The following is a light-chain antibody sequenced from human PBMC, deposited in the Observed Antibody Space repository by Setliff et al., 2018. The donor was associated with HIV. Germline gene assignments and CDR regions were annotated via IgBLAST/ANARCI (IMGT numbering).Light chain of an antibody. V-gene: IGLV2-14*01. CDR1: SSDVGTYNY. CDR2: EVS. J-gene: IGLJ1*01. CDR3: SSYTSNNLYG. Sequence: SVLTQPASVSGSPGQSITISCTGTSSDVGTYNYVSWYQQHPGKAPKLMIYEVSNRPSGVSNRFSGSKSGNTASLTISGLQAEDEADYYCSSYTSNNLYGFGTGTKV.